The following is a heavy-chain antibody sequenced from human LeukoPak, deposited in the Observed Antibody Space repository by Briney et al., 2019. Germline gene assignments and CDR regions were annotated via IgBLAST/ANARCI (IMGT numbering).Heavy chain of an antibody. J-gene: IGHJ4*02. CDR2: ISYDGSNK. D-gene: IGHD3-16*01. Sequence: GRSLRLSCAASGFTFSSYGMHWVRQAPGKGLEWVAVISYDGSNKYYADSVKGRFTISRDNSKNTLYLQMNSLRAEDTALYYCATERLKYFEHWGQGTLVTVSS. V-gene: IGHV3-30*03. CDR3: ATERLKYFEH. CDR1: GFTFSSYG.